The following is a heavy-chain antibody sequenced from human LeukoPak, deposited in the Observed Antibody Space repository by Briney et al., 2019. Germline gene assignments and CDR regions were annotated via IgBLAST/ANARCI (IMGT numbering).Heavy chain of an antibody. V-gene: IGHV4-39*01. J-gene: IGHJ4*02. CDR2: IYYSGST. D-gene: IGHD4-11*01. Sequence: SETLSLTGTVSAGSISSSSYYWVWIRQPPGRGLGWVGSIYYSGSTYYNPSLKSRVTISVDTSKNQFSLKLSSVTAADTAVYYCARHLSNSPLDYWGQGTLVTVSS. CDR3: ARHLSNSPLDY. CDR1: AGSISSSSYY.